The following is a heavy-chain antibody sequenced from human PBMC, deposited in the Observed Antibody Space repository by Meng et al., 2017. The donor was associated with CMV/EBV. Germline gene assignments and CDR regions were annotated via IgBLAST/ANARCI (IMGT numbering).Heavy chain of an antibody. D-gene: IGHD6-6*01. CDR1: GFTFSSYG. CDR3: AKGGDSSSSGGPY. V-gene: IGHV3-30*02. Sequence: GGSLRLSCAASGFTFSSYGMHWVRQAPGKGLEWVAFIRYDGSNKYYADSVKGRFTISRDNSKNTLYLQMNSLRAEDTAVYYCAKGGDSSSSGGPYWGQGTLVTVSS. CDR2: IRYDGSNK. J-gene: IGHJ4*02.